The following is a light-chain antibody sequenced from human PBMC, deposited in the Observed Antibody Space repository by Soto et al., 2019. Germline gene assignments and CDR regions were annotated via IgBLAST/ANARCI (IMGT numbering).Light chain of an antibody. V-gene: IGKV3-15*01. CDR3: QQYNNWPPYT. Sequence: EIVMTQSPATLSVSPGERATLSCRASQSVSSNLAWYQQRPGQGPRLLIYGASTRATGIPARFSGSGSGTEFTLTIRSLQSEDFAVYYCQQYNNWPPYTFGQGTKLEIK. CDR2: GAS. J-gene: IGKJ2*01. CDR1: QSVSSN.